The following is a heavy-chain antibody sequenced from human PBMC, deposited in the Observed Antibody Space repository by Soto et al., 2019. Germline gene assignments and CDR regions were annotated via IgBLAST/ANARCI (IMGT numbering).Heavy chain of an antibody. Sequence: QVQLVQSGAEVKKPGSSVKVSCKASGGTFSRHTISWGRQAPGQGLEWMGRIIPILGIANYAQKFQDRVTITADKSTSKAYTELSSLRSADPAVYYCARDESTVTTCYVDLWGRGTLVTVSS. CDR2: IIPILGIA. D-gene: IGHD4-4*01. CDR3: ARDESTVTTCYVDL. V-gene: IGHV1-69*08. J-gene: IGHJ2*01. CDR1: GGTFSRHT.